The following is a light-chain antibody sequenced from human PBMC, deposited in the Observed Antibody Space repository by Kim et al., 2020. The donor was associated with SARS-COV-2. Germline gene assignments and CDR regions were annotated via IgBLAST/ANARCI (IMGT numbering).Light chain of an antibody. V-gene: IGLV3-21*04. Sequence: SYELTQPPSGSVAPGKTARITCGGNNIGSKSVHWYQQKPGQAPVLVIYYDSDRPSGIPERFSGSNSGNTATLTISRVEAGDEADYYCQVWDSSSDHPGVFGGGTQLTVL. CDR1: NIGSKS. CDR2: YDS. J-gene: IGLJ2*01. CDR3: QVWDSSSDHPGV.